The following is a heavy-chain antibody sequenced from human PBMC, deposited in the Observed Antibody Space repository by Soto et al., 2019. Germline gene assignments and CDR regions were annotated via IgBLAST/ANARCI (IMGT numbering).Heavy chain of an antibody. CDR1: GDSVSSNSAA. V-gene: IGHV6-1*01. J-gene: IGHJ6*02. Sequence: PSQTLSLTCAISGDSVSSNSAAWNWIRQSPSRGLEWLGRTYYRSEWYSDYAVSVRSRITVSPDTSKNVISLHLNSVTPEDTAVYYCASSVPITIYYGMDVWGQGTAVTVSS. D-gene: IGHD3-10*01. CDR3: ASSVPITIYYGMDV. CDR2: TYYRSEWYS.